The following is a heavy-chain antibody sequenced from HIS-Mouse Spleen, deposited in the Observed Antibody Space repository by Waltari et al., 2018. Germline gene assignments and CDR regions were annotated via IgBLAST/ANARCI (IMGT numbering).Heavy chain of an antibody. Sequence: QLQLQESGPGLVKPSETLSLTCTVSGGSISSRSYYWGWIRQPPGKGLEWIGRIYYSGNTYHNPTLKSRVTISVDTSKNQFSLKLSSVTAADTAVYYCAREIPYSSSWYDWYFDLWGRGTLVTVSS. J-gene: IGHJ2*01. D-gene: IGHD6-13*01. CDR1: GGSISSRSYY. V-gene: IGHV4-39*07. CDR2: IYYSGNT. CDR3: AREIPYSSSWYDWYFDL.